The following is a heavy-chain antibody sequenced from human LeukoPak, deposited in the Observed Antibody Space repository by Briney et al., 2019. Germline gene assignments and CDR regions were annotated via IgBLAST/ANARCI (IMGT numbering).Heavy chain of an antibody. V-gene: IGHV1-8*01. CDR3: ARDRGYSYGSEYYFDY. CDR2: MNPNSGNT. CDR1: GYTFTSYD. D-gene: IGHD5-18*01. J-gene: IGHJ4*02. Sequence: ASVKVSCKASGYTFTSYDINWVRQATGQGLEWMGWMNPNSGNTGYAQKFQGRVTMTRNTSISTAYMELSSLRSEDTAVYYCARDRGYSYGSEYYFDYWGQGTLVTVSS.